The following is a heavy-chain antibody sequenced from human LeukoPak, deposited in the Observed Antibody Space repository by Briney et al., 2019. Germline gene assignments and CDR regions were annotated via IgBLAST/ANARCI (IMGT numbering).Heavy chain of an antibody. D-gene: IGHD6-19*01. Sequence: GGSLRLSCAASGFTFSSYALHWVRQAPGKGLEWVALISYDGSNKYYTDSVKGRFTISRDDSKNTLYLQMNTLRAEDTAVYYCARDSGQQWLVDYFDYWGQGILVTVSS. CDR3: ARDSGQQWLVDYFDY. CDR1: GFTFSSYA. J-gene: IGHJ4*02. CDR2: ISYDGSNK. V-gene: IGHV3-30*04.